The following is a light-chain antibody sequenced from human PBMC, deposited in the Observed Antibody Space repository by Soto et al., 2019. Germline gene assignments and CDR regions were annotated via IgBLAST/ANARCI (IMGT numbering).Light chain of an antibody. CDR2: DAS. V-gene: IGKV3-11*01. CDR3: QQRSNWIN. Sequence: IVLTHSPATLSLSPWERATRSFRASQSISNSLAWYQQKPGQAPRXLIYDASNRATGIPARFSGTRSGTDFTLTISRLEPEDFAVYYCQQRSNWINFGQGTRLEIK. CDR1: QSISNS. J-gene: IGKJ5*01.